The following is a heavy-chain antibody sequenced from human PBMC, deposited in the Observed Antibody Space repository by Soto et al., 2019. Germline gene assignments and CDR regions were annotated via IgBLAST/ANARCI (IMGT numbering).Heavy chain of an antibody. CDR1: GYTFTSYA. Sequence: ASVKVSCKASGYTFTSYAMHWVRQAPGQRLEWMGWINAGNGNTKYSQKFQGRVTITRDTSASTAYMELSSLRSEDTATYYCAHGISMVRGVVVFDYWGQGTLVTVSS. J-gene: IGHJ4*02. CDR3: AHGISMVRGVVVFDY. V-gene: IGHV1-3*01. CDR2: INAGNGNT. D-gene: IGHD3-10*01.